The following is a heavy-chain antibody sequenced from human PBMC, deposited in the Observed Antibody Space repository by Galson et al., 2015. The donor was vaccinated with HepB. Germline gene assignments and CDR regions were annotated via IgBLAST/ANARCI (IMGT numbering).Heavy chain of an antibody. CDR2: ISNYSGNT. Sequence: SVKVSCKASGYTFTSYGVSWVRQAPGQGLEWVGWISNYSGNTNYAQKLKGRVTVTTDTSTSTAYMELRSLRSDDTAIYYCARDRGFSGSSGWFDPWGQGTLVTVSS. J-gene: IGHJ5*02. V-gene: IGHV1-18*01. CDR1: GYTFTSYG. CDR3: ARDRGFSGSSGWFDP. D-gene: IGHD1-26*01.